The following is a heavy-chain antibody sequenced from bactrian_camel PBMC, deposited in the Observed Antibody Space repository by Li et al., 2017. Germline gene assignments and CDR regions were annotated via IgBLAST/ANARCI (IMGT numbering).Heavy chain of an antibody. CDR3: AAHCPAGWAAGTIPEFVY. CDR1: GFTSANSD. J-gene: IGHJ4*01. Sequence: VQLVESGGGLVQPGGSLRLSYAASGFTSANSDMSWVRQAPGKGLEWVSSFASDGNTYYVDSVKGRFTFSRDNAKNTVYLQMNTLKPEDTARYSCAAHCPAGWAAGTIPEFVYWGQGTQVTVS. V-gene: IGHV3S10*01. D-gene: IGHD3*01. CDR2: FASDGNT.